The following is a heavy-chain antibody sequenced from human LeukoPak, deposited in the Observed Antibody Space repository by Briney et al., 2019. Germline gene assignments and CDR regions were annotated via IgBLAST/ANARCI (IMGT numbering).Heavy chain of an antibody. D-gene: IGHD5-24*01. V-gene: IGHV3-23*01. CDR3: ARDGSNYYFDY. J-gene: IGHJ4*02. CDR1: GFTFSSYA. CDR2: ISGSGAST. Sequence: GGSLRLSCAASGFTFSSYAMNWARQAPGKGLEWVSAISGSGASTYYADSVKGRFTISRDNSKNTLYLQMNNLRAEDSAVYYCARDGSNYYFDYWGQGTLVTVSS.